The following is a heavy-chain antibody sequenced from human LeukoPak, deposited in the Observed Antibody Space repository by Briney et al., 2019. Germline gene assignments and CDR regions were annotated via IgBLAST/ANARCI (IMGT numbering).Heavy chain of an antibody. Sequence: PGGSLRLSCAASGFTFSSYSMNWVRQAPGKGLEWVSSISSSSSYIYYADSVKGRFTISRDNAKNSLYLQMNSLRTEETAVYYCARVLSGTTDWFDPWGQGTLVTVSS. V-gene: IGHV3-21*01. J-gene: IGHJ5*02. D-gene: IGHD1-1*01. CDR2: ISSSSSYI. CDR3: ARVLSGTTDWFDP. CDR1: GFTFSSYS.